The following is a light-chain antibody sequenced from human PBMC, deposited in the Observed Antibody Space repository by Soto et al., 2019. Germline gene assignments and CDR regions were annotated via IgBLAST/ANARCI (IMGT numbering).Light chain of an antibody. CDR2: GNS. CDR3: QSYDSSLSGSI. Sequence: QAVVTQPPSLSGAPGQRVTISCTGSSSNIGAGYDVHWYQQLPGTAPKLLIYGNSNRPSGVPDRFSGSKSGTSASLAITGLQAEDEADYSCQSYDSSLSGSIFGGGTKLTVL. V-gene: IGLV1-40*01. J-gene: IGLJ2*01. CDR1: SSNIGAGYD.